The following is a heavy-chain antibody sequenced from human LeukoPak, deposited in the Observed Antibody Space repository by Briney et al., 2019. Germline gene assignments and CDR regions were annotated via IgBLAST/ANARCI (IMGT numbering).Heavy chain of an antibody. V-gene: IGHV4-34*01. CDR1: GGSFSGYY. CDR3: ARVIVVAGSPDYYYYYDMDV. Sequence: SETLSLTCAVYGGSFSGYYWSWIRQPPGKGLEWIGEINHSGSTNYNPSLKSRVTISVDTSKNQFSLKLSSVTAADTAVYYCARVIVVAGSPDYYYYYDMDVWGQGTTVTVSS. J-gene: IGHJ6*02. CDR2: INHSGST. D-gene: IGHD6-19*01.